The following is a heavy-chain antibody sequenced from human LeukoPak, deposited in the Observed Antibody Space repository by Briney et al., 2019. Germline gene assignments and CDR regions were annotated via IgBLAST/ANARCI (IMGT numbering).Heavy chain of an antibody. V-gene: IGHV1-18*04. Sequence: ASVKVSCKPSGYTFTSYGINWVRQAPGQGLEWMGWISTYSGDTNSAQKLQARVTITRDTSTGTAYMELRSLRSDDTAVYYCARDPGGRRSQAGHFDYWGQGPLVTVSS. CDR1: GYTFTSYG. CDR2: ISTYSGDT. D-gene: IGHD3-16*01. J-gene: IGHJ4*02. CDR3: ARDPGGRRSQAGHFDY.